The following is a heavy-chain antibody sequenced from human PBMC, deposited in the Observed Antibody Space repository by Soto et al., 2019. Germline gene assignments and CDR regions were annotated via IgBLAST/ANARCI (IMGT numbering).Heavy chain of an antibody. J-gene: IGHJ6*02. V-gene: IGHV3-33*01. D-gene: IGHD4-17*01. CDR3: AGDIPSDVTTVTMPTFYGMDV. CDR2: IWYDGSNK. CDR1: GFTFSSYG. Sequence: GGSLRLSCAASGFTFSSYGMHWVRQAPGKGLEWVAVIWYDGSNKYYADSVKGRFTISRDNSKNTLYLQMNSLRAEDTAVYYCAGDIPSDVTTVTMPTFYGMDVWGQGTTVTVSS.